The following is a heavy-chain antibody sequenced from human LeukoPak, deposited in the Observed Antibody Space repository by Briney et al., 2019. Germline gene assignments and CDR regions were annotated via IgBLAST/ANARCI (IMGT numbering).Heavy chain of an antibody. J-gene: IGHJ4*02. Sequence: SETPSLTCTVSGGSISSDYWTWIRPPPGKRLEWIGYIYYSGSTNYNPSLKSRVTISVDTSKNQFSLKLSSVTAADTAVYYCASRSSIWSGYQDTLYYFDSWGQGTLVTVSS. CDR1: GGSISSDY. CDR2: IYYSGST. D-gene: IGHD3-3*01. V-gene: IGHV4-59*01. CDR3: ASRSSIWSGYQDTLYYFDS.